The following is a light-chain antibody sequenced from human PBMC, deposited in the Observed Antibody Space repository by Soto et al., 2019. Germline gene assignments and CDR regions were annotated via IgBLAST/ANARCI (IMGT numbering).Light chain of an antibody. V-gene: IGKV3-20*01. Sequence: EIVLTQSPGTLSLSPGERATLSCRASQSVSSIYVAWYQQKPGQAPRLLIDGASSRATGIPDRFSGSGSGTDFTLTISRLEPADFAVYYCQQYGSSQYTFGQGTKLETK. CDR1: QSVSSIY. CDR3: QQYGSSQYT. J-gene: IGKJ2*01. CDR2: GAS.